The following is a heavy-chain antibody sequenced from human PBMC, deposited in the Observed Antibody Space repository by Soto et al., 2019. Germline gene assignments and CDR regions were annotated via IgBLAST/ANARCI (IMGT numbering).Heavy chain of an antibody. J-gene: IGHJ4*02. D-gene: IGHD2-15*01. CDR1: GYTFTSYA. CDR2: INAGNGHT. V-gene: IGHV1-3*01. CDR3: ARGPGGPDGPGDY. Sequence: QVQLVQSGAEVKKPGASVKASCKASGYTFTSYAMQWVRQAPGQRLEWMGWINAGNGHTKYSQNFQGTVTSTRDTSASTAYMELSSLRSEDTALYYCARGPGGPDGPGDYWGQGTLVTVSS.